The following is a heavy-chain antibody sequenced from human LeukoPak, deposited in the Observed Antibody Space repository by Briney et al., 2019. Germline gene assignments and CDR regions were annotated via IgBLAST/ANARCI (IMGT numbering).Heavy chain of an antibody. D-gene: IGHD6-19*01. CDR1: GGSISSSSYY. V-gene: IGHV4-39*01. Sequence: QPSETLSLTRTVSGGSISSSSYYWGWIRQPPGKGLEWIGSIYYSGSTYYNPSLKSRVTISVDTSKNQFSLKLSSVTAADTAVYYCARHGVGIAVALPEIWYFDYWGQGTLVTVSS. J-gene: IGHJ4*02. CDR3: ARHGVGIAVALPEIWYFDY. CDR2: IYYSGST.